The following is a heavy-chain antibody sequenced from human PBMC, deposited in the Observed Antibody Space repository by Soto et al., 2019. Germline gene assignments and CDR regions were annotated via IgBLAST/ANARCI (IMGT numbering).Heavy chain of an antibody. J-gene: IGHJ4*02. CDR1: GFIFSSYT. CDR2: ITYDGSNQ. D-gene: IGHD1-26*01. V-gene: IGHV3-30-3*01. CDR3: ARAPSGSYPEFDY. Sequence: QVQLVESGGGVVQPGRSLRLSCAASGFIFSSYTMQWVRQAPGKGLEWVGVITYDGSNQYYADSVKGRFTISRDNSRNMLFLQMNSLRPDDTAVYYCARAPSGSYPEFDYWGQGTLVTVSS.